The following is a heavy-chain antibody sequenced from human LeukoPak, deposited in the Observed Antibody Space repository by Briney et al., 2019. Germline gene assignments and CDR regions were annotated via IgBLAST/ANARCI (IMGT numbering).Heavy chain of an antibody. CDR3: ARDRCSSTSCYDSRGWFDP. CDR1: GYTFTDYY. CDR2: VDPEDGET. J-gene: IGHJ5*02. D-gene: IGHD2-2*01. Sequence: ASVKVSCKASGYTFTDYYMHWVQQAPGKGLEWMGRVDPEDGETIYAEKFQGRVTITADTSTDTAYMELSSLRSEDTAVYYCARDRCSSTSCYDSRGWFDPWGQGTLVTVSS. V-gene: IGHV1-69-2*01.